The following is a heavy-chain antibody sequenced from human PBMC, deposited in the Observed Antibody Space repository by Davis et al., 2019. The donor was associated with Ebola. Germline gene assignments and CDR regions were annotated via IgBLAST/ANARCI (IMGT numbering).Heavy chain of an antibody. D-gene: IGHD3-3*01. Sequence: AASVTVSCQASGYTFTGYYMHWVRQAPGQGPEWMGWMNPNSGNTGYAQKFQGRVTMTRNTSIGTAYMELSSLRYEDTAVYFCARGWSIGYFDYWGQGSVVTVS. V-gene: IGHV1-8*02. CDR1: GYTFTGYY. CDR2: MNPNSGNT. J-gene: IGHJ4*02. CDR3: ARGWSIGYFDY.